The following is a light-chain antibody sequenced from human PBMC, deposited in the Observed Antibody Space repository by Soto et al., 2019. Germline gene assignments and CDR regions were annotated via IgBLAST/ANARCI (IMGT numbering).Light chain of an antibody. CDR3: ISFTPSTTTHWV. J-gene: IGLJ3*02. CDR1: SSDVGDYNR. V-gene: IGLV2-14*01. Sequence: QSALTQPPSVSGSPGQSITISCTGTSSDVGDYNRVSWYQHHPGKAPKLMIFEVTNRPSGISDRFSVFKSGSTASLTISELQPDDEADYYCISFTPSTTTHWVFXGGTKGTVL. CDR2: EVT.